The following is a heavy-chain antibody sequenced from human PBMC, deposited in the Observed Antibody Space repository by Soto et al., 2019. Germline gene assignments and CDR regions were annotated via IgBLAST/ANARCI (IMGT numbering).Heavy chain of an antibody. D-gene: IGHD3-22*01. CDR2: IRTYSGDT. CDR3: ARHRPPLYSDSSGYYTMFDY. Sequence: QIQLVQSGAEVEKPGASVKVSCKTSGYTFTSYGLTWVRQAPGQGLEWMGWIRTYSGDTNYAQQIQGRITLTADTSTSTAYMELRSLKSDDTAVYYCARHRPPLYSDSSGYYTMFDYWGQGTPVTVSS. J-gene: IGHJ4*02. V-gene: IGHV1-18*04. CDR1: GYTFTSYG.